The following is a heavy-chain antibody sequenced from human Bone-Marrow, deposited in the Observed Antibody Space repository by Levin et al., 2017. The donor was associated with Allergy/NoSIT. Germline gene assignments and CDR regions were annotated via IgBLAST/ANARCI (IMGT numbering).Heavy chain of an antibody. CDR2: IFYSGST. V-gene: IGHV4-59*01. CDR3: ARSVAGEFDY. J-gene: IGHJ4*02. CDR1: GGSISGYY. D-gene: IGHD3-10*01. Sequence: SGGSLRLSCTVSGGSISGYYWSWVRQPPGKGLEWVGHIFYSGSTNYNPSLKSRVTISINTSKNQFSLNLTSVTAADTAFYYCARSVAGEFDYWGQGTLVTVSS.